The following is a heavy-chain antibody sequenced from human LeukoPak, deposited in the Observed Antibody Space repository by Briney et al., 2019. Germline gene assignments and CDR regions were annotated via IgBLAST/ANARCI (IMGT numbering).Heavy chain of an antibody. CDR1: GFTFDDYG. CDR2: INWNGGST. Sequence: GGSLRLSCAASGFTFDDYGMSWVRQAPGKGLEWVSGINWNGGSTGYADSVKGRFTISRDNAKTSLFLHMNSLRAEDSAIYYCAAWIAETTQEFNSWGQGTLVTVSS. V-gene: IGHV3-20*04. CDR3: AAWIAETTQEFNS. J-gene: IGHJ4*02. D-gene: IGHD1-7*01.